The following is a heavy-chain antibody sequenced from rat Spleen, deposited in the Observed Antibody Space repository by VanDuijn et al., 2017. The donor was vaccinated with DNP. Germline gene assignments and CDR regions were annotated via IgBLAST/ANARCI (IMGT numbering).Heavy chain of an antibody. CDR2: IHNAGST. J-gene: IGHJ2*01. D-gene: IGHD1-12*02. V-gene: IGHV3-3*01. CDR3: ARSYYDGSYYYGN. CDR1: GHSITSSYR. Sequence: EVQLQESGPGLVKPSQSLSLTCSVTGHSITSSYRWNWIRKFPGDKLEWLGYIHNAGSTNYNPSLKSRISITRDTSKNQFFLQVNSVTTEDTATYYCARSYYDGSYYYGNWGRGVMVTVSS.